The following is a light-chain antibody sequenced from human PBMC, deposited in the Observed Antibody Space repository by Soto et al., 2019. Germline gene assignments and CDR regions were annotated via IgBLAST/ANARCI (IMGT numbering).Light chain of an antibody. V-gene: IGLV2-14*01. CDR1: SSDVGGYNY. J-gene: IGLJ3*02. CDR3: SSYTTNSTRV. CDR2: EVS. Sequence: QSALTQPASVSGSPGQSITISCTGTSSDVGGYNYVSWYQQHPGKAPKLMIYEVSNRPSGVSNRFSGSKSGNTASLTISGLQAEDEADYYCSSYTTNSTRVFGGGTKVTVL.